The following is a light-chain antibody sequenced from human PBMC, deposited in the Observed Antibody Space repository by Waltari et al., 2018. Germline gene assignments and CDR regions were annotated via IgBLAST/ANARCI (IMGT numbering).Light chain of an antibody. CDR3: QQYNEWPPLT. J-gene: IGKJ4*01. CDR1: QSVNSK. V-gene: IGKV3-15*01. CDR2: DTS. Sequence: EIVMTQSPPTLSVSPGDSVTRACSASQSVNSKVAWYQQKPGQPPRILIFDTSTRATDIPARFSGRGSGTEFTLTITSLQSDDFAVYYCQQYNEWPPLTFGGGTKLDIK.